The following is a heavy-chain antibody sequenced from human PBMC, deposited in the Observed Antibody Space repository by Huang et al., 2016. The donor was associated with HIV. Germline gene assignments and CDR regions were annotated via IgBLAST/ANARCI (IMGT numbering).Heavy chain of an antibody. CDR3: ARHYNNYIDYFDY. CDR2: ISSRGTTV. CDR1: GFTCSDYY. Sequence: QVQLVESGGGLVKPRKSLRLSCEVSGFTCSDYYMSWIRQAPGKGLEWVSDISSRGTTVANAESVKGRFTISRDNTKNSLYLQMNSLRAEDTAVYYCARHYNNYIDYFDYWGQGTLVTVSS. J-gene: IGHJ4*02. D-gene: IGHD4-4*01. V-gene: IGHV3-11*04.